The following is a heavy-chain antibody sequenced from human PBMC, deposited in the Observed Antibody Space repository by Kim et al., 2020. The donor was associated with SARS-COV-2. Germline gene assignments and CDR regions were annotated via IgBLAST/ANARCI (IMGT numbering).Heavy chain of an antibody. CDR1: GFTFGDYA. CDR3: TRGYDYIWGSYRYTQYFDY. Sequence: GGSLRLSCIASGFTFGDYAMSWFRQAPGKGLEWVGFIRSKAYGGTTEYAASVKGRFTISRDDSKSIAYLQMNSLKTEDIAVYYCTRGYDYIWGSYRYTQYFDYWGQGTLVTVSS. V-gene: IGHV3-49*03. D-gene: IGHD3-16*02. CDR2: IRSKAYGGTT. J-gene: IGHJ4*02.